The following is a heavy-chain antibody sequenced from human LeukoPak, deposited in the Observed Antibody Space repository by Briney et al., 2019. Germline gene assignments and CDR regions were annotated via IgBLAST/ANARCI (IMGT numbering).Heavy chain of an antibody. CDR2: IYYSGST. CDR1: GGSISSYY. D-gene: IGHD3-22*01. V-gene: IGHV4-59*01. CDR3: ARGNYYDSSGYHPDAFDI. Sequence: PSETLSLTCTVSGGSISSYYWSWIRQPPGKGLEWIGYIYYSGSTNYNPSLKSRVTISVDTSKNQFSLKLSSVTAADTAVYYCARGNYYDSSGYHPDAFDIWGQGTMVTVSS. J-gene: IGHJ3*02.